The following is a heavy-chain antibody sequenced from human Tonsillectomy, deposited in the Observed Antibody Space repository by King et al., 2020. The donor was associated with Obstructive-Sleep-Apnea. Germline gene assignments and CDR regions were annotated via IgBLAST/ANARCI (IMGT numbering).Heavy chain of an antibody. J-gene: IGHJ4*02. CDR3: ARVGGYSYGYIDY. V-gene: IGHV4-39*07. CDR2: IYYSGST. Sequence: LQLQESGPGLVKPSETLSLTCTVSGGSISSSSYYWGCIRQPPGKGLEWIGSIYYSGSTYYNPSLESRVTISVDTSKNQFSLKLTSVTAADTAVYYCARVGGYSYGYIDYWGQGTLVTVSS. CDR1: GGSISSSSYY. D-gene: IGHD5-18*01.